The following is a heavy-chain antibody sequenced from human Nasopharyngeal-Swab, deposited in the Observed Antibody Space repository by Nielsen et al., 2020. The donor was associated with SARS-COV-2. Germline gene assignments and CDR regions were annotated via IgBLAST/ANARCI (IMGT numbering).Heavy chain of an antibody. CDR1: GGSISSSSYY. V-gene: IGHV4-39*01. CDR2: IYYSGST. CDR3: ARALTVLRFLERSPGYFDY. Sequence: SETLSLTCTVSGGSISSSSYYWGWIRQPPGKGLEWIGSIYYSGSTYYNPSLKSRVTISVDTSKNQFSLKLSSVTAADTAVYYCARALTVLRFLERSPGYFDYWGQGTLVTVSS. J-gene: IGHJ4*02. D-gene: IGHD3-3*01.